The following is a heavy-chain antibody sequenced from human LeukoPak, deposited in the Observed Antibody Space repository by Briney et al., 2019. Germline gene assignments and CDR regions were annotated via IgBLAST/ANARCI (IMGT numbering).Heavy chain of an antibody. Sequence: PGGSLTLSCAASGLTVSSNDMSWVRQAPGKGLEWVSFIYSGDRTYYADSVKGRFTISRDNFKNTLYLQMNSLRAEDTAMYYCTKSGPPDPYWGQGTMVTVSS. V-gene: IGHV3-53*01. D-gene: IGHD1-14*01. CDR2: IYSGDRT. CDR1: GLTVSSND. J-gene: IGHJ3*01. CDR3: TKSGPPDPY.